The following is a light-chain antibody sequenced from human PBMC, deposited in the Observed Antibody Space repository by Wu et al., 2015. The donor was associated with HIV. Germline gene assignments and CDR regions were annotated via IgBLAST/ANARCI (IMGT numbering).Light chain of an antibody. Sequence: DIQMTQSPSSLSASVGDRVTITCRANQSISGSLNWYQQKPGKVPKLLIFDASSLQSGVPSRFSGNGSGTDFTLTISNLQPEESATYYCQQGYSIPWTFGQGTKVEIK. J-gene: IGKJ1*01. V-gene: IGKV1-39*01. CDR3: QQGYSIPWT. CDR1: QSISGS. CDR2: DAS.